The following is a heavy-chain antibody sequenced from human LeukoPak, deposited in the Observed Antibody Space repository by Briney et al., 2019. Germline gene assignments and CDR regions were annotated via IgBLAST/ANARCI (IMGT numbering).Heavy chain of an antibody. Sequence: GGSLRLSCAASGFTFSSYWMSWVRQAPGKGLEWVANINQDGSEKYYVDSVKGRFTISRDNAKNSLYLQMNSLRAEDTAVYYCARAGCSSTSCYTYYYYYYMDVWGKGTTVTVSS. CDR3: ARAGCSSTSCYTYYYYYYMDV. D-gene: IGHD2-2*02. CDR1: GFTFSSYW. V-gene: IGHV3-7*01. J-gene: IGHJ6*03. CDR2: INQDGSEK.